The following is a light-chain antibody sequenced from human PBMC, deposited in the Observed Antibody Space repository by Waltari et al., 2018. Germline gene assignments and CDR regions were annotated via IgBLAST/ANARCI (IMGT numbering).Light chain of an antibody. CDR2: GYS. Sequence: QSALTQEASVSGTEGPTVTLSCTGNNNNIGSYAVGWYQQVSHGAPKTLMFGYSLASGIPDRFSASKSGTISYLTISGLQPEDEADYYCSTWDYSLSVWVFGGGTKLTVL. CDR3: STWDYSLSVWV. J-gene: IGLJ3*02. V-gene: IGLV1-44*01. CDR1: NNNIGSYA.